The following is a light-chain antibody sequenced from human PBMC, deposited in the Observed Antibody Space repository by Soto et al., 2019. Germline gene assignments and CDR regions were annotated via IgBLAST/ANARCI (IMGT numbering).Light chain of an antibody. CDR3: CSYAGSNTYV. J-gene: IGLJ1*01. Sequence: QSVLTQPASVSGSPGQSITISCTGTSSDVGRYNFVSWYQQHPGTAPELMIYEGSKRPSGVSNRFPGSKSGNTASLTISGLQAEDEADYYCCSYAGSNTYVFGTGTKVTVL. V-gene: IGLV2-23*01. CDR2: EGS. CDR1: SSDVGRYNF.